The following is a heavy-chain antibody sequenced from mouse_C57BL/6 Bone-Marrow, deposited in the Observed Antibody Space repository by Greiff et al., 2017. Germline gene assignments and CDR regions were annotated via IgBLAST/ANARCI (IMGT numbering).Heavy chain of an antibody. V-gene: IGHV1-15*01. J-gene: IGHJ4*01. CDR2: IDPETGGT. CDR3: TRPTMVTTEGNYYAMDY. Sequence: VHLVESGAELVRPGASVTLSCKASGYTFTDYEMHWVKQTPVHGLEWIGAIDPETGGTAYNQKFKGKAILTADKSSSTAYMELRSLTSEDSAVYYCTRPTMVTTEGNYYAMDYWGQGTSVTVSS. D-gene: IGHD2-9*01. CDR1: GYTFTDYE.